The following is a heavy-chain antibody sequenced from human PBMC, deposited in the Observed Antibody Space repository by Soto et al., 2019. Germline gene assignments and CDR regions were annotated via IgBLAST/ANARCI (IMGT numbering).Heavy chain of an antibody. Sequence: SETLSLTCTVSGGSISSYYWSWIRQPPGKGLEWIGYIYYSGSTNYNPSLKSRVTISVDTSKNQFSLKLSSVTAADTAVYYCATEIRWEGIAVAATLIDLWGQGTLVTVSS. CDR3: ATEIRWEGIAVAATLIDL. D-gene: IGHD6-19*01. V-gene: IGHV4-59*01. CDR2: IYYSGST. CDR1: GGSISSYY. J-gene: IGHJ5*02.